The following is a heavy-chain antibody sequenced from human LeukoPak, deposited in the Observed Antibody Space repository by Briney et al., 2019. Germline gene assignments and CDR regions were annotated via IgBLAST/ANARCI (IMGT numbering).Heavy chain of an antibody. J-gene: IGHJ4*02. D-gene: IGHD6-19*01. CDR3: ARSTGGWSYFDY. Sequence: PSETLSLTCTVSGGSISCNYWSWIRQPPGKGLEWLGYIYDSGTTNYDPSLKSRATISEDTFKNQFSLKLSSVTAADTAVYYCARSTGGWSYFDYWGQGTLVTVSS. CDR2: IYDSGTT. V-gene: IGHV4-59*01. CDR1: GGSISCNY.